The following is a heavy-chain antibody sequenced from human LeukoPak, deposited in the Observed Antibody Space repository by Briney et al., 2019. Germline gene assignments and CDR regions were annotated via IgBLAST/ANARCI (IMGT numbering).Heavy chain of an antibody. CDR2: ISSSSSTI. CDR1: GFTFSSYS. V-gene: IGHV3-48*01. Sequence: AGGSLRLSCAASGFTFSSYSMNWVRQAPGKGLEWVSYISSSSSTIYYADSVKGRFAISRDNAKNSLYLQMNSLRAEDTAVYYCARDVLRSPPPNWFDPWGQGTLVTVSS. D-gene: IGHD5/OR15-5a*01. CDR3: ARDVLRSPPPNWFDP. J-gene: IGHJ5*02.